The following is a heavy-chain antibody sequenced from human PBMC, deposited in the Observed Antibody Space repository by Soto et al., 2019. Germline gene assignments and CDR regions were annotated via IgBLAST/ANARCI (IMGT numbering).Heavy chain of an antibody. CDR3: VRLLPRQWPKMEYFDY. CDR2: IYYSGST. V-gene: IGHV4-30-4*01. CDR1: GGSINSGDYY. J-gene: IGHJ4*02. Sequence: SETLSLTCTVSGGSINSGDYYWSWIRQPPGKGLEWIGYIYYSGSTYYNPSLKSRVTISVDTSMNQFSLKLSSVTAADTAIYYCVRLLPRQWPKMEYFDYWGQGALVTVSS. D-gene: IGHD6-19*01.